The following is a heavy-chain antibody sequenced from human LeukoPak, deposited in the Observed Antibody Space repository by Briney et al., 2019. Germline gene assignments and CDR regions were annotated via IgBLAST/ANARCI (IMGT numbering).Heavy chain of an antibody. V-gene: IGHV3-9*03. D-gene: IGHD3-3*01. CDR2: ITWDVGYI. Sequence: PGGSLRLSCVPSGFTFGDYTMHWVRQVPGKGLGWLSGITWDVGYIPYAHSVKRRFTISRDNAKSSLYLQKNSLRNEDMAFYFCAKGYTFHGVAHDSGYFDYWGQRTLVTVSS. CDR3: AKGYTFHGVAHDSGYFDY. CDR1: GFTFGDYT. J-gene: IGHJ4*02.